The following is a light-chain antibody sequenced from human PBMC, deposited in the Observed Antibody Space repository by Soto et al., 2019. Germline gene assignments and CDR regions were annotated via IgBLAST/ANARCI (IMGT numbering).Light chain of an antibody. J-gene: IGLJ2*01. CDR3: AAWDDSLDGVV. CDR2: GNF. Sequence: QSVLTQPPSVSEAPGQRVTISCTGSSSNIGAGYDVHWYQQIPGTAPKLLIYGNFNRPSGVPDRISGSKSGTSASLAITGLQAEDEADYYCAAWDDSLDGVVFGGGTKVTVL. CDR1: SSNIGAGYD. V-gene: IGLV1-40*01.